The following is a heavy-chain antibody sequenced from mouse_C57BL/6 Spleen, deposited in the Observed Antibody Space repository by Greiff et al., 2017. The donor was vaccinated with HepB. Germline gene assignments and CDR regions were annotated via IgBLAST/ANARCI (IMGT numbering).Heavy chain of an antibody. Sequence: EVQLQQSGPELVKPGASVKISCKASGYTFTDYYMNWVKQSHGKSLEWIGDINPNNGGTSYNQKFKGKATLTVDKSSSTAYMELRSLTSEDSAVYYCARRGTVTSPLAYWGQGTLVTVSA. V-gene: IGHV1-26*01. D-gene: IGHD4-1*01. CDR3: ARRGTVTSPLAY. J-gene: IGHJ3*01. CDR2: INPNNGGT. CDR1: GYTFTDYY.